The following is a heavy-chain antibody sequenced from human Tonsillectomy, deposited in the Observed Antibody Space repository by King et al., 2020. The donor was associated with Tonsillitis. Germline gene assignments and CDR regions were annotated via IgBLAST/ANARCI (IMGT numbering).Heavy chain of an antibody. V-gene: IGHV3-53*01. CDR3: ARTEMITFGGVIADYFDY. Sequence: VQLVESGGGLIQPGWSLRLSCAASEFTVSSNYMSWVRQAPGKGLEWVSVIYSGGSTYYADSVKGRFTISRDNSKNTLYLQMNSLSAEDTAVYYCARTEMITFGGVIADYFDYWGQGTLVTVSS. CDR2: IYSGGST. D-gene: IGHD3-16*02. CDR1: EFTVSSNY. J-gene: IGHJ4*02.